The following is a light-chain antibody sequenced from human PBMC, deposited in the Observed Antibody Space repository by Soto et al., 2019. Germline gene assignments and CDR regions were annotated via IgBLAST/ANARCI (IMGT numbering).Light chain of an antibody. CDR2: EVS. Sequence: LAQPASVYGSPGQSITISCTGTSSDVGGYNYVSWYQQHPGKAPKLMINEVSNRPSGVSNRFSGSKSGNTASLTISGLQAEDEADYYCSSHTASSTQVFGSGTKVTVL. CDR1: SSDVGGYNY. V-gene: IGLV2-14*01. J-gene: IGLJ1*01. CDR3: SSHTASSTQV.